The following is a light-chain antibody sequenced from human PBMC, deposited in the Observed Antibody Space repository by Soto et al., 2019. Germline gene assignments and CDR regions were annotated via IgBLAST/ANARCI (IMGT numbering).Light chain of an antibody. CDR2: DGN. CDR1: SSNIGGNS. V-gene: IGLV1-51*01. J-gene: IGLJ1*01. Sequence: QSALTQPPSVSAAPGQKVTISCSGSSSNIGGNSVSWYQQLPGTAPKLLIYDGNKRPSGIPDRFSGSKSGTSATLGITGFQTGDEADYYCGSWDSSLSAYVFGTGTKVT. CDR3: GSWDSSLSAYV.